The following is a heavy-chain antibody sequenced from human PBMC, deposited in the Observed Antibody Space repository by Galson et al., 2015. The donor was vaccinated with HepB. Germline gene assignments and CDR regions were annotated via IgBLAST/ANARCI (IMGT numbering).Heavy chain of an antibody. V-gene: IGHV3-11*01. D-gene: IGHD5-24*01. CDR2: ISSSHRNI. CDR1: GFTFSDYY. CDR3: VRDGRDGYNLLGRGDYYGMDV. J-gene: IGHJ6*02. Sequence: SLRLSCAASGFTFSDYYMNWIRQAPGKGLEWVSYISSSHRNIFYADSVKGRFTISRDNAKNSLYLQMNSLRAEDTAVYYCVRDGRDGYNLLGRGDYYGMDVWGQGTMVTVSS.